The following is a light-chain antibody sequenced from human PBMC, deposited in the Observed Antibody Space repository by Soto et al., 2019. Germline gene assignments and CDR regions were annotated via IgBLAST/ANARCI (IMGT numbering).Light chain of an antibody. J-gene: IGLJ2*01. CDR3: QSYDSSLSVV. V-gene: IGLV1-40*01. Sequence: QSVLTQPTSVSGAPGQRVTISCTGSSSNIGAGYDVHWYQQLPGTAPKLLLYGNSNRPSGVPDRFSGSKSGTSASLAITGLQAEDEADYYCQSYDSSLSVVFGGGTQLTVL. CDR2: GNS. CDR1: SSNIGAGYD.